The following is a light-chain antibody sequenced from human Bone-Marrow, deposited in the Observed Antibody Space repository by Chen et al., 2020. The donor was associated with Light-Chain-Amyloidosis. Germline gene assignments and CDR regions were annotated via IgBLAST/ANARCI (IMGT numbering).Light chain of an antibody. V-gene: IGLV2-14*01. J-gene: IGLJ1*01. CDR2: EVT. CDR3: SSYTITNTLV. Sequence: QSALTQPASVSGSPGQSITISCTGTSSDLGGDNHVSWYQQHPDKAPKLMIYEVTNRPSWVPDRFSGSKADNTAYLTISGLQTEDEADYFCSSYTITNTLVFGSGTRVTVL. CDR1: SSDLGGDNH.